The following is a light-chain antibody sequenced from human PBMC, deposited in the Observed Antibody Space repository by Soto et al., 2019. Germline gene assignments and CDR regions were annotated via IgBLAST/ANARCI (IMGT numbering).Light chain of an antibody. Sequence: QSVLTQPASVSGSPGQSIAISCTGTSSVVGAYDYVSWYQQHPDKAPKLMIYEVSNRPSGVSDRFSGSKSVNTATLTISGLQAEDEADYYCASYTTPSTRVFGTGTKVTVL. CDR2: EVS. J-gene: IGLJ1*01. CDR3: ASYTTPSTRV. V-gene: IGLV2-14*03. CDR1: SSVVGAYDY.